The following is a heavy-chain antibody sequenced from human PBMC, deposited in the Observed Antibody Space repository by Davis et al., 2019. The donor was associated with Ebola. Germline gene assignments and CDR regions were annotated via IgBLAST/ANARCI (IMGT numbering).Heavy chain of an antibody. CDR1: GFTFSSYA. J-gene: IGHJ6*02. CDR3: ARDRRGMDV. V-gene: IGHV3-33*08. CDR2: IWYDGSNK. Sequence: PGGSLRLSCAASGFTFSSYAMSWVRQAPGKGLEWVAVIWYDGSNKYYADSVKGRFTISRDNSKNTLYLQMNSLRAEDTAVYYCARDRRGMDVWGQGTTVTVSS.